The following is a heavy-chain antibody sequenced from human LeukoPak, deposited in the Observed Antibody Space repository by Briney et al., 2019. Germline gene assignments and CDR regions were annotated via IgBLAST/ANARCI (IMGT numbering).Heavy chain of an antibody. CDR1: GYTFTSYY. D-gene: IGHD3-10*01. CDR3: ARDSVVRGVNFYYGMDV. J-gene: IGHJ6*02. Sequence: ASVKVSCKASGYTFTSYYMHWVRQAPGQGLEWMGIIHPSGGSTSYAQKFQGRVTMTRDTSTSTVYMELSSLRSEDTAVYYCARDSVVRGVNFYYGMDVWGQGTTVTVSS. V-gene: IGHV1-46*01. CDR2: IHPSGGST.